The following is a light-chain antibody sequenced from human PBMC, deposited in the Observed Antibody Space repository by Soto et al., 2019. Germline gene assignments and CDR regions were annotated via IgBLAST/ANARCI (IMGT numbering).Light chain of an antibody. CDR2: GAS. J-gene: IGKJ5*01. V-gene: IGKV3-15*01. Sequence: EMVMTQSPATLSVSPGERATLSCRASQTVLSNLAWYQQKPGQAPRLLIYGASTRATGIPARFSGSGSGTEFTLTISSLQSEDFAVYYCQQYNNWPITFGQGTRLEIK. CDR3: QQYNNWPIT. CDR1: QTVLSN.